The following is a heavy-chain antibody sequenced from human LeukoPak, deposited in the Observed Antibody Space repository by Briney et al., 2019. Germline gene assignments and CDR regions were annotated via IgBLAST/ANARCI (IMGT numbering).Heavy chain of an antibody. D-gene: IGHD5-24*01. CDR1: GGTFSSYA. Sequence: GASVKVSCKASGGTFSSYAISWVRQAPGQGLEWMGGIIPIFGTASYAQKFQGRVTITADKSTSTAYMELSSLRSEDTAVYYCARSGRGGYNLNWGQGTLVTVSS. J-gene: IGHJ4*02. V-gene: IGHV1-69*06. CDR2: IIPIFGTA. CDR3: ARSGRGGYNLN.